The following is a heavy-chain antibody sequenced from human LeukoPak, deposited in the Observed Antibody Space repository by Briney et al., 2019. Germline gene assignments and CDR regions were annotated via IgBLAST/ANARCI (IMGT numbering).Heavy chain of an antibody. J-gene: IGHJ4*02. V-gene: IGHV4-34*01. CDR3: ARGGYSYGYAHDY. CDR2: INHSGNT. D-gene: IGHD5-18*01. CDR1: GEFFGGSY. Sequence: PSETLSLTCTVHGEFFGGSYWNWIRQSPGKGLEWIGEINHSGNTNYNPSLKSRVTISVDTSKNQFSLKLSSVTAADTAVYYCARGGYSYGYAHDYWGQGTLVTVSS.